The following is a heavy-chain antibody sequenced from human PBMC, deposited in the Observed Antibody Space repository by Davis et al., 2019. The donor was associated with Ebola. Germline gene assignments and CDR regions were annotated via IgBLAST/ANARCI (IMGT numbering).Heavy chain of an antibody. D-gene: IGHD1/OR15-1a*01. Sequence: GESLKISCAASGFTFSSYTMHWFRRAPGKGLEWVAVISFDGSNKYYADSVQGRFTITRDDSKNTLHLQMNSLTPVDTAVYYCARDPFPRNNVPQWFDPWGQGNLVTVSS. CDR1: GFTFSSYT. CDR2: ISFDGSNK. V-gene: IGHV3-30-3*01. J-gene: IGHJ5*02. CDR3: ARDPFPRNNVPQWFDP.